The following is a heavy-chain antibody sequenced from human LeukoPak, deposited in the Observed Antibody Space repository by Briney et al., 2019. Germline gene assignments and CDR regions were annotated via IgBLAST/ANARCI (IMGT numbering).Heavy chain of an antibody. D-gene: IGHD1-26*01. CDR3: ARVVGATYFDY. CDR2: IYHSGST. CDR1: GGSISSGYY. Sequence: PSETLSLTCTVSGGSISSGYYWGWIRQPPGKGLEWIGSIYHSGSTYYNPSLKSRVTISVDTSKNQFSLKLSSVTAADTAVYYCARVVGATYFDYWGQGTLVTVSS. V-gene: IGHV4-38-2*02. J-gene: IGHJ4*02.